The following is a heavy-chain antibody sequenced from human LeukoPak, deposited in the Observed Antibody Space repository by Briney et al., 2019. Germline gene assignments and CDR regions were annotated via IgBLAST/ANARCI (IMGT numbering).Heavy chain of an antibody. CDR3: AREGEGYNYLSD. CDR1: GYTFTSYY. J-gene: IGHJ4*02. V-gene: IGHV1-46*01. CDR2: INPSGGST. Sequence: ASVKVSCKASGYTFTSYYMHWVRQAPGQGLEWMGIINPSGGSTSYAQKFQGRVTMTRDMSTSTVYMELSSLRSEDTAVYYCAREGEGYNYLSDWGQGTLVTVSS. D-gene: IGHD5-24*01.